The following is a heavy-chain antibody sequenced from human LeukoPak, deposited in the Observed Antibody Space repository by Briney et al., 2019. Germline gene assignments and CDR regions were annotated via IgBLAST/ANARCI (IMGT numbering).Heavy chain of an antibody. Sequence: SETLSLTCTVSGGSISSYYWSWIRQPPGKGLEWIGYIYYSGSTNYNPSLKSRVTISVDTSKNQFSLKLSSVTAADTAVYYCARDMDYYGPDAFDIWGQGTMVTVSS. CDR3: ARDMDYYGPDAFDI. V-gene: IGHV4-59*01. CDR1: GGSISSYY. J-gene: IGHJ3*02. CDR2: IYYSGST. D-gene: IGHD4-17*01.